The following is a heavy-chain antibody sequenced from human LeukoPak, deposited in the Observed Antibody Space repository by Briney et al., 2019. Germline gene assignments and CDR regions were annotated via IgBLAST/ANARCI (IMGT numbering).Heavy chain of an antibody. CDR1: GDSVSSNSAA. J-gene: IGHJ4*02. CDR3: ARSGDTTVAY. CDR2: TYYRSKWYS. V-gene: IGHV6-1*01. Sequence: SQTLSLTCAISGDSVSSNSAAWNWITQSPARGLEWLGRTYYRSKWYSEYTESVKSRINIRPDISKNQYSLQLNSVTPEDTAVYYCARSGDTTVAYWGQGTLVTVSS. D-gene: IGHD1-1*01.